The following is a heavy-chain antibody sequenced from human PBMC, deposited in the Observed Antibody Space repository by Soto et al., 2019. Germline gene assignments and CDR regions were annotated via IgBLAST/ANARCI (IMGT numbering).Heavy chain of an antibody. D-gene: IGHD2-2*03. CDR1: GFTFSRYG. CDR3: ARDGYCVSTTCYFLPDV. J-gene: IGHJ6*02. Sequence: GGSLRLSCAASGFTFSRYGMNVVRQAPGKGLEWVAYISSSSSTIYYADSVKGRFTISRDNAKNSLYLQMNSLRDEDTAVYYCARDGYCVSTTCYFLPDVWGQGTTVTVSS. CDR2: ISSSSSTI. V-gene: IGHV3-48*02.